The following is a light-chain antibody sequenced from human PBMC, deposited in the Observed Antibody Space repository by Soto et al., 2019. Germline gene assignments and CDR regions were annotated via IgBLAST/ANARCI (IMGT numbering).Light chain of an antibody. J-gene: IGKJ4*01. CDR1: QSISSY. Sequence: DIQMTQSPSSLSASVGDRVTITCRASQSISSYLNWYQQKPGKAPELLIYAASSLQSGAPSRFSGSGSGTDFSLTISSLQPEDFATYYCQQSYSTPLTFGGGTKV. V-gene: IGKV1-39*01. CDR2: AAS. CDR3: QQSYSTPLT.